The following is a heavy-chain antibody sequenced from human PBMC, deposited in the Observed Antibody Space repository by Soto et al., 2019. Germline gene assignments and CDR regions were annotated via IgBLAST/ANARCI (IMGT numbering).Heavy chain of an antibody. J-gene: IGHJ4*02. D-gene: IGHD2-2*01. Sequence: SSETLSLTCTVSGGSISSSSYYWGWIRQPPGKGLEWIGSIYYSGSTYYNPSLKSRVTISVDTSKNQLSLKLSSVTAADTAVYYCVRGVESHTMGDIVVVPAAISSRYYFDYWGQGTLVTVSS. CDR2: IYYSGST. V-gene: IGHV4-39*01. CDR3: VRGVESHTMGDIVVVPAAISSRYYFDY. CDR1: GGSISSSSYY.